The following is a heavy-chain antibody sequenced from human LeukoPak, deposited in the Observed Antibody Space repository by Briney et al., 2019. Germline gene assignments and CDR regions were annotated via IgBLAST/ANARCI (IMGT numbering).Heavy chain of an antibody. J-gene: IGHJ6*03. CDR3: ARCYYDILTGYYYYYYYMDV. CDR1: GFTISSYW. CDR2: IKEDGSEK. V-gene: IGHV3-7*01. D-gene: IGHD3-9*01. Sequence: GGSLRLSCVASGFTISSYWMTWVRQAPGKGLEWVGNIKEDGSEKNYADSVKGRFTISRDNAKNSLYLQMNSLRAEDTAVYYCARCYYDILTGYYYYYYYMDVWGKGTTVTISS.